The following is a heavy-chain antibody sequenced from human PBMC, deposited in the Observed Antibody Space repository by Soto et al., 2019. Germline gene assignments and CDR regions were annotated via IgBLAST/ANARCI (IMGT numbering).Heavy chain of an antibody. Sequence: SETLSLTCTVSGGSISSYYWSWIRQPPGKGPEWIGYIYYSGSTNYNPSLKSRVTISVDTSKNQFSLKLSSVTAADTAVYYCARHEGSGWYAYWGQGTLVTVSS. CDR1: GGSISSYY. J-gene: IGHJ4*02. D-gene: IGHD6-19*01. CDR2: IYYSGST. CDR3: ARHEGSGWYAY. V-gene: IGHV4-59*08.